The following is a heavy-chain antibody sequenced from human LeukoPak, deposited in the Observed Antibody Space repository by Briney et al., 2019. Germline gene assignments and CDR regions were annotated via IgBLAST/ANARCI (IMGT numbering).Heavy chain of an antibody. Sequence: SETLSLTCTVPGGSISSYYWSWIRQPPGKGLEWIGYIYYSGSTSSNPSLKSRVTISVDTSKNQFSLKLSSVTAADTAVYFCAGHANYYDISGYPFDYWGQGTLVTVSS. CDR1: GGSISSYY. V-gene: IGHV4-59*08. D-gene: IGHD3-22*01. CDR3: AGHANYYDISGYPFDY. CDR2: IYYSGST. J-gene: IGHJ4*02.